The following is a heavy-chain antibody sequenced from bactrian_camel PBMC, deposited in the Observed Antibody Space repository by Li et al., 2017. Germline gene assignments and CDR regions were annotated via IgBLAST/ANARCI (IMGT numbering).Heavy chain of an antibody. CDR1: SPSGYFTC. CDR2: ISLRTGRT. V-gene: IGHV3S61*01. CDR3: AASGLFSCGGNWRFVTPGQFTG. Sequence: VQLVESGGGSVQPGGSLRLSCAASSPSGYFTCMAWWRQAPGKEREGVASISLRTGRTYYVDSVKGRFTISQDNASRTRHTVYLEMSCLKLEDTGLYYCAASGLFSCGGNWRFVTPGQFTGWGQGTQVTVS. D-gene: IGHD1*01. J-gene: IGHJ4*01.